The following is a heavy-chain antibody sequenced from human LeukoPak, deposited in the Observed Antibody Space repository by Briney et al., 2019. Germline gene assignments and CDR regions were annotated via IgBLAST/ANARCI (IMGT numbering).Heavy chain of an antibody. J-gene: IGHJ6*03. V-gene: IGHV4-61*02. Sequence: SETLSLTXTVSGGSISSGSYYWSGIRQPAGKGLEWIGRIYTSGSTNYNPSLKSRVTISVDTSKNQFSLKLSSVTAADTAVYYCATDRPYYYDSSDYRQRYYYYYYMDVWGKGTTVTVSS. CDR2: IYTSGST. D-gene: IGHD3-22*01. CDR1: GGSISSGSYY. CDR3: ATDRPYYYDSSDYRQRYYYYYYMDV.